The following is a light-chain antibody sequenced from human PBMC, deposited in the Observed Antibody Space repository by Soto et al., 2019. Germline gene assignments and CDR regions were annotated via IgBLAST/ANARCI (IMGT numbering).Light chain of an antibody. J-gene: IGLJ2*01. CDR3: SSYTSSSTVI. Sequence: QYALTQPASVSGSPGQSIAISCTGSSSDVGGYNYVSWYQQHSGKAPKLMIYDVSSRPSGVSDRFSGSKSGNTASLTISGLQAEDEAEYYCSSYTSSSTVIFGGGTKLTVL. V-gene: IGLV2-14*03. CDR2: DVS. CDR1: SSDVGGYNY.